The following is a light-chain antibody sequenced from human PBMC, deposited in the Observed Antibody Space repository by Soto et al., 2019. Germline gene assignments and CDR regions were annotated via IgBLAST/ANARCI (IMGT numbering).Light chain of an antibody. CDR2: LAS. V-gene: IGKV2-28*01. CDR1: QSLLHSNGYNY. Sequence: DIVMTQSPLSLPVTPGEPASISCRSSQSLLHSNGYNYLDWYLQKPGQSPQLLIYLASIRASGGPDRFSGSAAGTDFTMKISRVEAEDVGVYYCMQALQSPPTFGQGTGLEIE. CDR3: MQALQSPPT. J-gene: IGKJ5*01.